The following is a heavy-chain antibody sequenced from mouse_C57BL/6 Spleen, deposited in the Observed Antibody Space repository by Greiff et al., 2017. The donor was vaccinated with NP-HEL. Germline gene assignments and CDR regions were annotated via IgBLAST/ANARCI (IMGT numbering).Heavy chain of an antibody. CDR1: GYTFTSYW. Sequence: VQLQQSGAELVKPGASVKLSCKASGYTFTSYWMQWVKQRPGQGLEWIGEIDPSDSYTNYNQKFKGKATLTVDPSSSTAYMQLSSLTSEDSAVYYCAKTYGSSPYYYAMDYWGQGTSVTVSS. CDR2: IDPSDSYT. J-gene: IGHJ4*01. CDR3: AKTYGSSPYYYAMDY. D-gene: IGHD1-1*01. V-gene: IGHV1-50*01.